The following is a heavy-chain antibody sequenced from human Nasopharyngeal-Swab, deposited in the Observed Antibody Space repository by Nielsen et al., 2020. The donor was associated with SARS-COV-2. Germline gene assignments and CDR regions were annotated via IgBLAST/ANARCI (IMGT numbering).Heavy chain of an antibody. Sequence: GGSLRLSCAASGFTFSSYGMHWVRQAPGKGLGGGAVLTYDGSNKYYADSVKGRFTISRDNSKNTLYLQMNSLRAEDTAVYYCAKAYGGYVPFDYWGQGTLVTVSS. CDR2: LTYDGSNK. CDR1: GFTFSSYG. V-gene: IGHV3-30*18. D-gene: IGHD5-12*01. CDR3: AKAYGGYVPFDY. J-gene: IGHJ4*02.